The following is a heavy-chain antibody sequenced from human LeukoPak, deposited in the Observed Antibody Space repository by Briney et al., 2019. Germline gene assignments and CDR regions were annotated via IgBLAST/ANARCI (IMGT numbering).Heavy chain of an antibody. CDR2: IKQDGSEK. V-gene: IGHV3-7*03. CDR1: GFTFSSYW. J-gene: IGHJ4*02. D-gene: IGHD3-10*01. CDR3: AKLSESGTYNNFFHY. Sequence: GGSLRLSCAASGFTFSSYWMSWVRQAPGKGLEWVANIKQDGSEKYYVDSVKGRFTISRDNAKNSLYLQMNSLRPEDTAIYYCAKLSESGTYNNFFHYWGQGTLVTVSS.